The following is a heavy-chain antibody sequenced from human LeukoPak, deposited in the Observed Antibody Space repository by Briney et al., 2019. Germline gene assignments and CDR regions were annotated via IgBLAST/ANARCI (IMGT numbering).Heavy chain of an antibody. CDR1: VYTFTSYD. Sequence: ASVKVSCKASVYTFTSYDINWVPQATGQGLEWMGWMNPNSGNTGHAQKFQGRVTMTRDTSTSTAYMELSSLRSEDTAVYYCARTYCDLDYWGQGTLVTVSS. CDR2: MNPNSGNT. D-gene: IGHD3-22*01. CDR3: ARTYCDLDY. V-gene: IGHV1-8*01. J-gene: IGHJ4*02.